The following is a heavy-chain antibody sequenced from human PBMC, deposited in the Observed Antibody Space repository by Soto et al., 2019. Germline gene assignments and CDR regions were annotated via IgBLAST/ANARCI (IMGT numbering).Heavy chain of an antibody. CDR3: ARARYCTNGVCYTPSHFDY. Sequence: SVKVSCKASGGTFSSYAISWVRQAPGQGLEWMGGIIPIFGTANYAQKFQGRVTITADKSTSTAYMELSSLGSEDTAVYYCARARYCTNGVCYTPSHFDYWGQGTLVTVSS. D-gene: IGHD2-8*01. CDR2: IIPIFGTA. V-gene: IGHV1-69*06. CDR1: GGTFSSYA. J-gene: IGHJ4*02.